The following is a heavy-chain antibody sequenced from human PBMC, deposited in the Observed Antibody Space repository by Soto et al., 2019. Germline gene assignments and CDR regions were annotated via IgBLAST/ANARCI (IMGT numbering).Heavy chain of an antibody. D-gene: IGHD1-1*01. J-gene: IGHJ4*02. Sequence: QLLESGGGFVQPRGSLRLSCVASGFTFSNFAMARVRQAPGEGLEWVSAISGSGDDTFYADSMKGGFTISRDNSKDTLYLQINSLRAEDTAVYYCANPIPKTGTTFGFWGQGTLVTVSS. CDR2: ISGSGDDT. CDR3: ANPIPKTGTTFGF. V-gene: IGHV3-23*01. CDR1: GFTFSNFA.